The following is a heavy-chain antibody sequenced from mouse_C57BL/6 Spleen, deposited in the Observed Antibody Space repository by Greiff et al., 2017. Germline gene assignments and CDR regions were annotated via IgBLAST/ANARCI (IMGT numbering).Heavy chain of an antibody. V-gene: IGHV5-4*03. CDR3: ARASYEGDY. D-gene: IGHD2-3*01. CDR2: ISDGGSYT. J-gene: IGHJ2*01. CDR1: GFTFSSYA. Sequence: EVMLVESGGGLVKPGGSLKLSCAASGFTFSSYAMSWVRQTPEKRLEWVATISDGGSYTYYPDNVKGRFTISRDNAKNNLYLQMSHLKSEDTAMYYCARASYEGDYWGQGTTLTVSS.